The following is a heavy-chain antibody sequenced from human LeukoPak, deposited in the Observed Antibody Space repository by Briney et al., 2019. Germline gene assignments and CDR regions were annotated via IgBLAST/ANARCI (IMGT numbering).Heavy chain of an antibody. D-gene: IGHD1-1*01. V-gene: IGHV4-61*01. J-gene: IGHJ5*02. CDR3: ARAAWNDVGWFDP. Sequence: PSETLSLTCTVSGASISSGYYYWSWIRQPPGKGLEWIGYFSYAGSPNYNPSLKSRVTISLDTSKNQFSLKLSSVTAADTAVYYCARAAWNDVGWFDPWGQGILVTVSS. CDR2: FSYAGSP. CDR1: GASISSGYYY.